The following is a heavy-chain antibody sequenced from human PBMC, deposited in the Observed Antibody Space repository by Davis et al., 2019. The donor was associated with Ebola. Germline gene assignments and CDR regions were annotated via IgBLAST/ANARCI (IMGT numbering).Heavy chain of an antibody. D-gene: IGHD3-22*01. J-gene: IGHJ6*04. CDR3: ARGDYYDSSGYYLYYYYGMDV. CDR2: ISSDSDYI. CDR1: GFTFSSYS. V-gene: IGHV3-21*01. Sequence: GGSLRLSCAASGFTFSSYSMNWVRQAPGKALEWVSSISSDSDYIYYADSAKGRFTISRDNSKNTLYLQMNSLRAEDTAVYYCARGDYYDSSGYYLYYYYGMDVWGKGTTVTVSS.